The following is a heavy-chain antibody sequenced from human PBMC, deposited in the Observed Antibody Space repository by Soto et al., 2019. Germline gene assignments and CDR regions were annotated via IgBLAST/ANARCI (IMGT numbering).Heavy chain of an antibody. Sequence: LRLSCAASGFTFSDYYMSWIRQAPGKGLEWVSYISSSSYTNYADSVKGRFTISRDNAKNSLYLQMNSLRAEDTAVYYCASAIAAAGPYFDYWGQGTLVTVSS. V-gene: IGHV3-11*06. CDR1: GFTFSDYY. J-gene: IGHJ4*02. CDR3: ASAIAAAGPYFDY. CDR2: ISSSSYT. D-gene: IGHD6-13*01.